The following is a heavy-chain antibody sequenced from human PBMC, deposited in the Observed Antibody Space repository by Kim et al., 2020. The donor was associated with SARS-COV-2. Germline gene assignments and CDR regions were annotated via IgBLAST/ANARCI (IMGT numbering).Heavy chain of an antibody. Sequence: SVKVSCKASGGTFSSYAISWVRQAPGQGLEWMGRIIPILGIANYAQKFQGRVTITADKSTSTAYMELSSLRSEDTAVYYCARGCNLGYYDSSGYYWGQGTLVTVSS. CDR1: GGTFSSYA. J-gene: IGHJ4*02. D-gene: IGHD3-22*01. CDR2: IIPILGIA. CDR3: ARGCNLGYYDSSGYY. V-gene: IGHV1-69*04.